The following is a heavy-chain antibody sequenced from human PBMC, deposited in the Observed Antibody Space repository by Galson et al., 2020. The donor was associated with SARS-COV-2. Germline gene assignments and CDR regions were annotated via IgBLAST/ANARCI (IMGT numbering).Heavy chain of an antibody. V-gene: IGHV3-33*06. Sequence: GGSLRLSCAASGFTFSSYGMHWVRQAPGKGLEWVAVIWYDGSNKYYADSVKGRFTISRDNSKNTLYLQMNSLRAEDTAVYYCAKDWALWFGEYLGGGMDVWGQGTTVTVSS. D-gene: IGHD3-10*01. CDR2: IWYDGSNK. CDR1: GFTFSSYG. CDR3: AKDWALWFGEYLGGGMDV. J-gene: IGHJ6*02.